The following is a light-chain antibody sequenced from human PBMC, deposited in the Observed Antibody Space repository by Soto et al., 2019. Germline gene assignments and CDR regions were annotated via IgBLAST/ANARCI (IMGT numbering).Light chain of an antibody. CDR1: QSVSSSS. Sequence: EIVLTQSPGTLSLSPGERATLSCRASQSVSSSSLAWYQQKPGQAPRLLIYGASSRATGIPDRFSGSGSGTDFTLPISRLEPEDFAVFYCQQYGSSPYTFGQGTKLEIK. J-gene: IGKJ2*01. V-gene: IGKV3-20*01. CDR2: GAS. CDR3: QQYGSSPYT.